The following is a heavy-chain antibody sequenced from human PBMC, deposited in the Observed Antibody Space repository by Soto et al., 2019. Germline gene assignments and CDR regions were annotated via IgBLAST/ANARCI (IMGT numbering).Heavy chain of an antibody. Sequence: SETLSLTCTVSGGSISSYYWSWIRQPPGKGLEWIGYIYYSGSTNYNPSLKSRVTISVDTSKNQFSLKLSSVTAADTAVYYCARVGLCSSTSCYLHMPSDPWGQGTLVTVSS. CDR1: GGSISSYY. CDR3: ARVGLCSSTSCYLHMPSDP. D-gene: IGHD2-2*01. V-gene: IGHV4-59*01. J-gene: IGHJ5*02. CDR2: IYYSGST.